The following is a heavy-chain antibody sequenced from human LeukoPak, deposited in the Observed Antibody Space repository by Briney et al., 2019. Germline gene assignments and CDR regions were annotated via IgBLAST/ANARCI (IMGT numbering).Heavy chain of an antibody. CDR3: ASASGY. D-gene: IGHD6-19*01. V-gene: IGHV4-4*07. CDR2: IYTTGST. J-gene: IGHJ4*02. CDR1: GDSISSDY. Sequence: SETLSLTCSVSGDSISSDYWSWVRQLAGKGLEWIGRIYTTGSTNYNPSLKSRVTMSVDMSKNQFSLKLSSVTAADTAVYYCASASGYWGQGTLVTVSS.